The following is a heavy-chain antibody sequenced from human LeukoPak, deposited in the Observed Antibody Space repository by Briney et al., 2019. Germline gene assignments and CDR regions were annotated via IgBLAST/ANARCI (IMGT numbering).Heavy chain of an antibody. CDR3: AKDPLCDSYAES. V-gene: IGHV3-23*01. Sequence: GGSLRLSCAASGFTFSTYAMNWVRQAPGKGLEWVSTITGSGNSAYFSDSVKGRFTISRDNSKNTLYLQMNSLRAEDTAVYYCAKDPLCDSYAESWSQRTLVSVSS. D-gene: IGHD5-18*01. J-gene: IGHJ5*02. CDR1: GFTFSTYA. CDR2: ITGSGNSA.